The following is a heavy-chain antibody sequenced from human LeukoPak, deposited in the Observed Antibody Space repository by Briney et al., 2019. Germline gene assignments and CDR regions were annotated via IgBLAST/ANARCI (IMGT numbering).Heavy chain of an antibody. V-gene: IGHV1-18*01. D-gene: IGHD2-15*01. CDR1: GYTFSSYG. Sequence: RASVKVSCXASGYTFSSYGISWVRQAPGQGLEWMGWVSAYADDTNYVQKFQGRVTMTTDTSTSTAYMELRSLRSDDTAVYYCARDCIGCHGFDYWGQGTLVTVSS. J-gene: IGHJ4*02. CDR2: VSAYADDT. CDR3: ARDCIGCHGFDY.